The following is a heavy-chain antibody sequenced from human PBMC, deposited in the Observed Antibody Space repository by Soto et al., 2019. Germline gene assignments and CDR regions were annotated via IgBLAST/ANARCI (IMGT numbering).Heavy chain of an antibody. CDR1: GYTFSSYG. D-gene: IGHD5-12*01. V-gene: IGHV1-18*01. CDR2: ISAYNGNT. Sequence: ASVKVSCKASGYTFSSYGISWVRQAPGQGLEWMGWISAYNGNTNYAQKFQGRVTMTTDTSTTTAYMEVRSLKSDDTAVYYCARVGPQIWLQFWYFDYWGQGTLVTVSS. J-gene: IGHJ4*02. CDR3: ARVGPQIWLQFWYFDY.